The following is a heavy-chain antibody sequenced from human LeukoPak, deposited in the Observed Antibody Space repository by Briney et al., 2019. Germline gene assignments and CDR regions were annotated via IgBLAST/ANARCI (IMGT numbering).Heavy chain of an antibody. CDR2: IYTSGST. CDR1: GGSISSYY. J-gene: IGHJ4*02. V-gene: IGHV4-4*07. CDR3: ARRRQLWVPRGFDY. Sequence: SETLSLTCTVSGGSISSYYWSWIRQPAGKGLEWIGRIYTSGSTNYNPSLKSRVTMSVETSKNQFSLKLSSVTAADTAVYYCARRRQLWVPRGFDYWGQGTLVTVSS. D-gene: IGHD5-18*01.